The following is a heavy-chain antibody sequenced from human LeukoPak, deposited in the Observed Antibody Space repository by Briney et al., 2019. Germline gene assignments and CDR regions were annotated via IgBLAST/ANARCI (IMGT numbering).Heavy chain of an antibody. V-gene: IGHV3-30-3*01. CDR1: GFTFSSYA. D-gene: IGHD5-18*01. J-gene: IGHJ4*02. Sequence: GRSLRLSCAASGFTFSSYAMHWVRQAPGKGLEWVAVISYDGSNKYYADSVKGRFTISRDNSKNTLYLQMNSLRAEDTAVYYCARDTAMGEYYFDYWGRGTLVTVSS. CDR2: ISYDGSNK. CDR3: ARDTAMGEYYFDY.